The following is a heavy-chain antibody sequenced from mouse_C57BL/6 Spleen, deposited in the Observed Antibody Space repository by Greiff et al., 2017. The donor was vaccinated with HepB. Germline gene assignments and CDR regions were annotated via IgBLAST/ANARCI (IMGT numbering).Heavy chain of an antibody. CDR3: ARQDSKGWYFDV. D-gene: IGHD2-5*01. CDR1: GYTFTTYP. J-gene: IGHJ1*03. V-gene: IGHV1-47*01. CDR2: FHPYNDDT. Sequence: VKLQESGAELVKPGASVKMSCKASGYTFTTYPIEWMKQNHGKSLEWIGNFHPYNDDTKYNEKFKGKATLTVEKSSSTVYLELSRLTSDDSAVYYCARQDSKGWYFDVWGTGTTVTVSS.